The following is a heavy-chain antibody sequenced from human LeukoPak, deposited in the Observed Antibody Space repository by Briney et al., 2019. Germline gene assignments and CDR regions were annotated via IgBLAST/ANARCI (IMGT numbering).Heavy chain of an antibody. Sequence: PSETLSLTCAVYGGSITGYYWSWIRQTPGRGLEWVGEIHYTGATSYNPSLKSRATISTDTSKNQFSLWLSSVTAADTAVYYCARGNILTGYCFDFWGQGALVTVSS. J-gene: IGHJ4*02. V-gene: IGHV4-34*01. CDR2: IHYTGAT. D-gene: IGHD3-9*01. CDR3: ARGNILTGYCFDF. CDR1: GGSITGYY.